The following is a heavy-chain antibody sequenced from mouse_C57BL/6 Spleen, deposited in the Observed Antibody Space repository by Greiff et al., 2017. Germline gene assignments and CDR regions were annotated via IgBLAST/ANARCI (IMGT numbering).Heavy chain of an antibody. CDR1: GYTFTSYW. D-gene: IGHD6-1*01. J-gene: IGHJ4*01. CDR2: IDPSDSYT. V-gene: IGHV1-69*01. CDR3: ASSYPHAMDY. Sequence: QVQLKESGAELVMPGASVKLSCKASGYTFTSYWMHWVKQRPGQGLEWIGEIDPSDSYTNYNQKFKGKSTLTVDKSSSTAYMQLSSLTSEDSAVYYCASSYPHAMDYWGQGTSVTVSS.